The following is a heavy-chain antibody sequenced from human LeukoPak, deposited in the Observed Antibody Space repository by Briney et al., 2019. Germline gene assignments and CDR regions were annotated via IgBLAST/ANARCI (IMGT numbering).Heavy chain of an antibody. V-gene: IGHV3-21*01. CDR1: GFTFSSYS. D-gene: IGHD3-3*01. CDR3: ARDDPSSFGVVIT. Sequence: PGGSLRLSCAASGFTFSSYSMNWVRQAPGKGLEWVSSISSSSSYIYYADSVKGRFTISRDNAKNSLYLQMNGLRAEDTAVYYCARDDPSSFGVVITWGQGTLVTVSS. CDR2: ISSSSSYI. J-gene: IGHJ4*02.